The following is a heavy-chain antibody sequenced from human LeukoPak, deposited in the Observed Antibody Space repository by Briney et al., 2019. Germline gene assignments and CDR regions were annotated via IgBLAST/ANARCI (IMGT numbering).Heavy chain of an antibody. V-gene: IGHV4-59*01. CDR1: GGSISSYY. J-gene: IGHJ3*02. CDR3: ARSGGNSVVDAFDI. CDR2: IYYRGST. Sequence: SETLSPTCTVSGGSISSYYWSWIRQPPGKGLEWIGYIYYRGSTNYNPSLKSRVTISVDTSKNQFSLKLSSVTAADTAVYYCARSGGNSVVDAFDIWGQGTMVTVSS. D-gene: IGHD4-23*01.